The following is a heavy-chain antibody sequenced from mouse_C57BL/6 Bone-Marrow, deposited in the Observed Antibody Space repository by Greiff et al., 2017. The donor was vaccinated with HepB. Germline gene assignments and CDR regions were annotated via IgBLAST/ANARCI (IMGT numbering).Heavy chain of an antibody. CDR1: GYTFTSYG. J-gene: IGHJ3*01. V-gene: IGHV1-81*01. CDR3: ARGSYGTAWFAY. CDR2: IYPRSGNT. D-gene: IGHD2-1*01. Sequence: QVQLQQSGAELARPGASVKLSCKASGYTFTSYGISWVKQRTGQGLEWIGEIYPRSGNTYYNEKFKGKATLTADKSSSTAYMELRSLTSEDSAVYFCARGSYGTAWFAYWGQGTLVTVSA.